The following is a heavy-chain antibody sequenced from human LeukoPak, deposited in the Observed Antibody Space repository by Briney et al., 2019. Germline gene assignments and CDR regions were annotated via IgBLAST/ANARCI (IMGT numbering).Heavy chain of an antibody. V-gene: IGHV3-43D*03. CDR3: AKDLLSSYSSSSYIDY. CDR2: ISWDGGST. J-gene: IGHJ4*02. D-gene: IGHD6-13*01. Sequence: GGSLRLSCAASGFTFDDYAMHWVRQAPGKGLEWVSLISWDGGSTYYADSVKGRFTISRDNSKNSLYLQMNSLRAEDTALYYCAKDLLSSYSSSSYIDYWGQGTLVTVSS. CDR1: GFTFDDYA.